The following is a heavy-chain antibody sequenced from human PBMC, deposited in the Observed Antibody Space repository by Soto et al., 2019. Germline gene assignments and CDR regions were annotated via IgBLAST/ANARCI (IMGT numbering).Heavy chain of an antibody. V-gene: IGHV3-64*01. D-gene: IGHD3-9*01. J-gene: IGHJ4*02. CDR2: ISSNGGST. CDR3: ARTYYDILTGYSSYYFEY. CDR1: GFTFSSYA. Sequence: PGGSLRLSCAASGFTFSSYAMHWVRQAPGKGLEYVSAISSNGGSTYYANSVKGRFTISRDNSKNTLYLQMGSLRAEDMAVYYCARTYYDILTGYSSYYFEYWGQGTLVTVSS.